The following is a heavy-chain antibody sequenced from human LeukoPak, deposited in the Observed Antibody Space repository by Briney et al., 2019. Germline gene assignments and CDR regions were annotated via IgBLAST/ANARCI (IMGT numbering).Heavy chain of an antibody. CDR2: ISYDGSNK. J-gene: IGHJ5*02. CDR1: GFTFSSYG. Sequence: GGSLRLSCAASGFTFSSYGMHWVRQAPGKGLERVAVISYDGSNKYYADSVKGRFTISRDNSKNTLYLQMNSLRAEDTAVYYCAKDLAPYGRNWFDPWGQGTLVTVSS. CDR3: AKDLAPYGRNWFDP. D-gene: IGHD3-10*01. V-gene: IGHV3-30*18.